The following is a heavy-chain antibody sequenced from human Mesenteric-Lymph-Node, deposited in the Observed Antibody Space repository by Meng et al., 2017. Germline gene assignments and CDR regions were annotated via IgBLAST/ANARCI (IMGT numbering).Heavy chain of an antibody. D-gene: IGHD4-17*01. CDR3: ARADGDSDGGY. CDR1: GFTFNRYS. J-gene: IGHJ4*02. CDR2: ISGGSTNI. Sequence: GESLKISCVGSGFTFNRYSANWVRQAPGKAPEWVASISGGSTNIYYADSVRGRFTISRDDAKNSLYLQMNSLRAEDTAVYYCARADGDSDGGYWGQGTLVTVSS. V-gene: IGHV3-21*01.